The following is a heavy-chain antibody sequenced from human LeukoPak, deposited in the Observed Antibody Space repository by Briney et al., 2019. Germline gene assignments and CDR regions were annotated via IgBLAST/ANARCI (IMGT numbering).Heavy chain of an antibody. CDR3: ARGRRVFLGIAVAGTGFDP. CDR1: GYSISSGYY. J-gene: IGHJ5*02. D-gene: IGHD6-19*01. Sequence: SETLSLTCTVSGYSISSGYYWGWIRQPPGKGLEWIGEINHSGSTNYNPSLKSRVTISVDTSKNQFSLKLSSVTAADTAVYYCARGRRVFLGIAVAGTGFDPWGQGTLVTVSS. CDR2: INHSGST. V-gene: IGHV4-38-2*02.